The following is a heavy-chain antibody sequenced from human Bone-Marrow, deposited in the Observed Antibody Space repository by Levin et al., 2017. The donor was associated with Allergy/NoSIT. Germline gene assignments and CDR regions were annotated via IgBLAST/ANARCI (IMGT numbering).Heavy chain of an antibody. V-gene: IGHV3-33*08. D-gene: IGHD3-16*01. Sequence: GGSLRLSCTASGFTFSAFGMHWVRQAPGKGLEWVAVIWHDGSVSHYAGSVKGRFTISRDNSRDTLSLQMTSLRVEDTAVYDCARDGEMITSGGLTFRTSYNYGLDFWGQGTTVTVSS. J-gene: IGHJ6*02. CDR2: IWHDGSVS. CDR3: ARDGEMITSGGLTFRTSYNYGLDF. CDR1: GFTFSAFG.